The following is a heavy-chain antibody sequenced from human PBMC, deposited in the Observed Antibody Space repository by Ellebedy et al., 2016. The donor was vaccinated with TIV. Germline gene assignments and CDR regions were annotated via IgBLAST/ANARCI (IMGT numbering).Heavy chain of an antibody. J-gene: IGHJ6*02. CDR1: GFTFSSYA. CDR3: ARDGEAVAPSYGMDV. D-gene: IGHD6-19*01. Sequence: PGGSLRLSCAASGFTFSSYAMHWVRQAPGKGLEWVAVISYDGSNKYYADSVKGRFTISRDNSKNTLYLQMNSLRAEDTAVYYCARDGEAVAPSYGMDVWGQGTTVTVSS. CDR2: ISYDGSNK. V-gene: IGHV3-30-3*01.